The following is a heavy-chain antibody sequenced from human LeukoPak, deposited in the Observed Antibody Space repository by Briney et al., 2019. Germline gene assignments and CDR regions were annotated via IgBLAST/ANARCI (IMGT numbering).Heavy chain of an antibody. Sequence: GGSLSLSCAASGFTLSSYGMHWVHQAPGKGLEWVAVIWYDGSNKYYADSVKGRFTISRDNSKNTLYLQMNSLRAEDTAVYYCAKDGLSYYYVSRAPPGLSYWGQGTLVTVSS. V-gene: IGHV3-33*06. CDR2: IWYDGSNK. J-gene: IGHJ4*02. CDR1: GFTLSSYG. D-gene: IGHD3-22*01. CDR3: AKDGLSYYYVSRAPPGLSY.